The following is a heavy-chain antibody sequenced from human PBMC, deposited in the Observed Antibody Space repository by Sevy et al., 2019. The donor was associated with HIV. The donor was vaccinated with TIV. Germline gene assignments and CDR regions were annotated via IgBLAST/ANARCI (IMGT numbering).Heavy chain of an antibody. J-gene: IGHJ3*02. D-gene: IGHD2-2*02. CDR2: IRSKAYGGTT. CDR1: GFTFGDYA. CDR3: TRDPSYCSSTSCYMIDDAFDI. V-gene: IGHV3-49*03. Sequence: GGSLRLSCTASGFTFGDYAMSWFRQAPGKGLEWVGFIRSKAYGGTTEYAASVKGRFTISRDDSKSMAYLQMNSLKTEETAVYYCTRDPSYCSSTSCYMIDDAFDIWGQGTMVTVSS.